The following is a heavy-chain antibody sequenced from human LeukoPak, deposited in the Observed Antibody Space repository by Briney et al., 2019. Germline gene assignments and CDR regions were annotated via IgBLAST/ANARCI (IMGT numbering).Heavy chain of an antibody. Sequence: KPSETLSLTCTVSGGSITNSYYWGWIRQPPGKGLEWIGSMYYSGSTYYNPSLKSRVTISVYTSKNQFSLKLSSVTAADTAVYYCARQYYYNRAIYSKLDFWGQGTLVTVSS. D-gene: IGHD3-22*01. CDR2: MYYSGST. CDR3: ARQYYYNRAIYSKLDF. CDR1: GGSITNSYY. V-gene: IGHV4-39*01. J-gene: IGHJ4*02.